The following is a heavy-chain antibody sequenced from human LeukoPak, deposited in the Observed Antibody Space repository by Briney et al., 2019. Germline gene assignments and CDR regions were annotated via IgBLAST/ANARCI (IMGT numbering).Heavy chain of an antibody. CDR1: GFTFDEYA. Sequence: GGSLRLSCAASGFTFDEYAMHWVREAPGKGLEWVSGISWNSGSIGYADSVEGRFTISRDNAKNSLYLKMNSLRAEDMALYYCAKGYCSSTSCYAGSLDYWGQGTLVTV. D-gene: IGHD2-2*01. V-gene: IGHV3-9*03. CDR3: AKGYCSSTSCYAGSLDY. CDR2: ISWNSGSI. J-gene: IGHJ4*02.